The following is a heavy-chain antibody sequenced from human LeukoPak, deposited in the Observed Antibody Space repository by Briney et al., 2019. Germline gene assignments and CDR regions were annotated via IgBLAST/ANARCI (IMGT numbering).Heavy chain of an antibody. D-gene: IGHD6-13*01. V-gene: IGHV4-39*01. CDR1: GGSISSSTYY. CDR3: ARHSRGPAAGPAFDY. Sequence: SETLSLTCTVSGGSISSSTYYWGWIRQPPGKGLEWIGSIYYSGSTYYNPSLKSRVTVSVDTSKNQFSLSSVTAADTAVYYCARHSRGPAAGPAFDYWGQGTLVTVSS. CDR2: IYYSGST. J-gene: IGHJ4*02.